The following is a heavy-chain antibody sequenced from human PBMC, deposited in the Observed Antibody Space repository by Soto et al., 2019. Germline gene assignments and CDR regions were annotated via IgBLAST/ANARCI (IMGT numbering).Heavy chain of an antibody. Sequence: QVQLMQSGAEVRKPGASVKVSCKATGYSFTAYYTHWVRQAPGQGLEWLGWMNPNSGDSNYAQQFQGRVTMTRDTSISTAYMALRRLTFDDTAVYYCTRDGGYSSSSGLLSYWGQGTLVTVSS. CDR2: MNPNSGDS. V-gene: IGHV1-2*02. CDR1: GYSFTAYY. CDR3: TRDGGYSSSSGLLSY. J-gene: IGHJ4*02. D-gene: IGHD6-6*01.